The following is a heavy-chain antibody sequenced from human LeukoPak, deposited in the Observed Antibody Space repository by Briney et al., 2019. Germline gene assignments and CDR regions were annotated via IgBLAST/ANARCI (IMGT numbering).Heavy chain of an antibody. CDR3: ARGKGIAVSSFDS. V-gene: IGHV3-23*01. CDR1: GFTFSSYA. D-gene: IGHD6-19*01. J-gene: IGHJ4*02. Sequence: GGSLRLSCAASGFTFSSYAMSWVRQAPGKGLEWVSGISGSGTSTYYADSVKGRFPISRDNSKNTMSLQMNSLRAEDTALYYCARGKGIAVSSFDSWGQGTLVTVSS. CDR2: ISGSGTST.